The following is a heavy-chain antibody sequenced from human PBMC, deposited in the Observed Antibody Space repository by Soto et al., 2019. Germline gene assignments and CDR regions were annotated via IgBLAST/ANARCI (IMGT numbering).Heavy chain of an antibody. J-gene: IGHJ2*01. CDR2: IYYSGST. CDR3: ASSIVPDCDYRVWYFDL. V-gene: IGHV4-59*01. Sequence: SETLSLTCTVSGGSISSYYWSWIRQPPGKGLEWIGYIYYSGSTNYNPSLKSRVTISVDTSKNQFSLKLSSVTAADTAVYYCASSIVPDCDYRVWYFDLWGRGTLVTVSS. D-gene: IGHD4-4*01. CDR1: GGSISSYY.